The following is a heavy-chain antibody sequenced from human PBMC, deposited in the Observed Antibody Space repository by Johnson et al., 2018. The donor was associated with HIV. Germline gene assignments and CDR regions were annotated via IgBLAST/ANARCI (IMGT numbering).Heavy chain of an antibody. CDR1: GFTFHDYG. CDR2: INWNGGST. V-gene: IGHV3-20*04. J-gene: IGHJ3*02. D-gene: IGHD3-22*01. CDR3: ARDVAATMIVVGGAYDAFDI. Sequence: MLLVESGGGVVRPGGSLRLSCAASGFTFHDYGMTWVRQAPGKGLEWVSGINWNGGSTGYADSVKGRFTISRDNAKNSLYLQMSSLRAEDTAVYYCARDVAATMIVVGGAYDAFDIWGQGTMVTVSS.